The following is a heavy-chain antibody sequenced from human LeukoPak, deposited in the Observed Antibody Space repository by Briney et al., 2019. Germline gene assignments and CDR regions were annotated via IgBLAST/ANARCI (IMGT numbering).Heavy chain of an antibody. Sequence: SETLSLTCTVSGGSISNYYWRWIRQPAGKGLEWIGRIYSSGTTIYNPSLKSRVTMSVDTSKNQFSLKLSSVTAADTAVYFCASGSSGYDPWGQGTLVTVSS. CDR3: ASGSSGYDP. V-gene: IGHV4-4*07. CDR1: GGSISNYY. D-gene: IGHD5-12*01. CDR2: IYSSGTT. J-gene: IGHJ5*02.